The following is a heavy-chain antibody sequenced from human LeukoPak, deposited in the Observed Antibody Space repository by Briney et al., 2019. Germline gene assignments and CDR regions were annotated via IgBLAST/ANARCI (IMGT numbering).Heavy chain of an antibody. CDR1: RFTFSSYG. V-gene: IGHV3-7*03. D-gene: IGHD6-13*01. CDR3: ASETQDSSSWYAEWHHDY. Sequence: GGSLRLSCAASRFTFSSYGMSWVRQAPGKGLEWVANIKQDGSEKYYVDSVKGRFTISRDNAKNSLYLQMNSLRAEDTAVYYCASETQDSSSWYAEWHHDYWGQGTLVTVSS. J-gene: IGHJ4*02. CDR2: IKQDGSEK.